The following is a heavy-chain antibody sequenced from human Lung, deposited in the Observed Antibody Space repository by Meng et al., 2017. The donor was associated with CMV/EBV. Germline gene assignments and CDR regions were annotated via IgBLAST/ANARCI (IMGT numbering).Heavy chain of an antibody. Sequence: VQLVQSGSELKKPGDLVKVSCQAAGYTFTSSSMNWVRHAPGQGLEWMGWININTGNPTYAQGFTGRFVFSLDTSVSTAYLQIDSLKADDTAVYYCARGNGWRFDYWGQGTLVTVSS. CDR1: GYTFTSSS. CDR2: ININTGNP. J-gene: IGHJ4*02. CDR3: ARGNGWRFDY. D-gene: IGHD6-19*01. V-gene: IGHV7-4-1*01.